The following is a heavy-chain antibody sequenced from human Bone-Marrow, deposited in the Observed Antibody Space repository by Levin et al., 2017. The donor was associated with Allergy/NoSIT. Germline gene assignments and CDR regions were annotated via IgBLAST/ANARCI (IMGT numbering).Heavy chain of an antibody. V-gene: IGHV3-21*01. CDR2: ISAGGNYI. D-gene: IGHD3-22*01. CDR3: ASWAMYHYDRSAFDYFYYAMDV. J-gene: IGHJ6*02. CDR1: GILFSSYD. Sequence: GESLKISCAASGILFSSYDMNWVRQAPGKGLEWVSSISAGGNYIYYADSVKGRFTISRDNAKNSLFLQMNSLRAEDTAVYYYASWAMYHYDRSAFDYFYYAMDVWGQGTTVTVSS.